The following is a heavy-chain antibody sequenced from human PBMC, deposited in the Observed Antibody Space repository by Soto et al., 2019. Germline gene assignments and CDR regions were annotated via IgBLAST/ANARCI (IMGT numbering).Heavy chain of an antibody. CDR1: GYTFTSYD. D-gene: IGHD2-15*01. V-gene: IGHV1-8*01. CDR3: ARGRYCSGGSCYDWFDP. J-gene: IGHJ5*02. Sequence: QVQLVQSGAEVKKPGASVKVSCKASGYTFTSYDINWVRQATGQGLEWMGWMNPNSGNTGYAQKFQGRVTMTRNTSISTAYMELSSLRSEDTAVYYCARGRYCSGGSCYDWFDPWSQGTLVTVSS. CDR2: MNPNSGNT.